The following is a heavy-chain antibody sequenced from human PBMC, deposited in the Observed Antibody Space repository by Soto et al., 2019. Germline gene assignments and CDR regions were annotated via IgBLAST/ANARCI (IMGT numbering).Heavy chain of an antibody. Sequence: QVQLVESGGGVVQPGRSLRLSCAASGFTFSSYGMHWVRQAPGKGLEWVAVIWYDGSNKYYADSVKGRFTISRDNSKNTLYLQMNSLRAEDTAVCYCASGIAARRGTFDYWGQGTLVTVSS. CDR2: IWYDGSNK. V-gene: IGHV3-33*01. D-gene: IGHD6-6*01. CDR1: GFTFSSYG. J-gene: IGHJ4*02. CDR3: ASGIAARRGTFDY.